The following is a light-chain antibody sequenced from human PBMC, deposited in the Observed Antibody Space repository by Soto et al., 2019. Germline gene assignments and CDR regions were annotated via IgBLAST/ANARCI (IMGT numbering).Light chain of an antibody. CDR3: QQYGSSGT. CDR2: EAS. CDR1: QSVRGNY. V-gene: IGKV3-20*01. J-gene: IGKJ1*01. Sequence: FVLTQSPGTLSLSPGDRATLSCRASQSVRGNYIAWYQQKPGQAPRVLIFEASRRATGTPDRFSGSGSGTDFTLTISRLEPEDFAVYYCQQYGSSGTFGQGTKVEIK.